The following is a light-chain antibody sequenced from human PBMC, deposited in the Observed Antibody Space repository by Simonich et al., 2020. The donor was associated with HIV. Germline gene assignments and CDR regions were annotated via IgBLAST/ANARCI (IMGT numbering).Light chain of an antibody. V-gene: IGKV6-21*02. J-gene: IGKJ1*01. CDR2: YAS. CDR3: HQSSNLWT. CDR1: QSIGSS. Sequence: EIVLTQSPDFHSVTPKEKVTITCRASQSIGSSLHWSQQKPDQSPKLLIKYASPSMSGVPSRFSGSGSGTDFTLTINSLEPEDAATYYCHQSSNLWTFGRGTKVEIK.